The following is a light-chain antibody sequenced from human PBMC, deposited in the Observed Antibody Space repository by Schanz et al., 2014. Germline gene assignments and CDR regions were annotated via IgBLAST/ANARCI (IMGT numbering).Light chain of an antibody. CDR3: GTWDSSLTAGV. CDR2: DSN. V-gene: IGLV1-51*01. CDR1: SSNIGEFH. J-gene: IGLJ3*02. Sequence: QSVLTQPPSVSAAPGQTVTISCSGSSSNIGEFHVSWYQHLPGTAPKLLIYDSNQRPSGIPDRFSGSRSGTSATLGITGLQTGDEADYYCGTWDSSLTAGVFGGGTKLTVL.